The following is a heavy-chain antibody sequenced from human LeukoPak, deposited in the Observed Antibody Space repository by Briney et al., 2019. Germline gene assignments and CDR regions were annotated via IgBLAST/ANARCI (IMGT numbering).Heavy chain of an antibody. CDR3: TTDPDYYDSSGYYYFDY. CDR1: GFTFSNAW. J-gene: IGHJ4*02. CDR2: IKSKTDGGTT. Sequence: GGSLRLSCAASGFTFSNAWMSWVRQAPGKGLAWVGRIKSKTDGGTTDYAAPVKGRFTISRDDSKNTLYLQMNSLKTEDTAVYYCTTDPDYYDSSGYYYFDYWGQGTLVTVSS. D-gene: IGHD3-22*01. V-gene: IGHV3-15*01.